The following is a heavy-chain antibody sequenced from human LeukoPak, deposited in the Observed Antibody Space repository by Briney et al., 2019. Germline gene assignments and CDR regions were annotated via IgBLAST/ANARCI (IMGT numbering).Heavy chain of an antibody. D-gene: IGHD3-22*01. CDR1: GFTFDDYA. Sequence: GGSLRLSCAASGFTFDDYAMHWVRQAPGKGLEWVSVINWNSGSIGYADSVKGRFTISRDNAKNSLYLQMNSLRAEDTAVYYCARYYYDSSGYSYYFDYWGQGTLVTVSS. V-gene: IGHV3-9*01. CDR2: INWNSGSI. CDR3: ARYYYDSSGYSYYFDY. J-gene: IGHJ4*02.